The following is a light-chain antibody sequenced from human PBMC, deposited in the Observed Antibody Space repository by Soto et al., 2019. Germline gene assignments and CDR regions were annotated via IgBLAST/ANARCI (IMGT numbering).Light chain of an antibody. CDR1: QGISSF. CDR2: AAS. Sequence: IQMTQSPSSLSASVGDRVTITCRASQGISSFLAWYQQKPGKAPKLLIYAASSLQSGVPSRFSGSGSGTDFTLTISSLQPEDFATYYCLQDYNYPLTFGGGTRLEI. V-gene: IGKV1-6*01. CDR3: LQDYNYPLT. J-gene: IGKJ5*01.